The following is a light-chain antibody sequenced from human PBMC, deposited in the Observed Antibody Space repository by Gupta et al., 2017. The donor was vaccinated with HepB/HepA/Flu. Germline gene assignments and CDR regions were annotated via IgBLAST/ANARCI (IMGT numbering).Light chain of an antibody. V-gene: IGKV1-39*01. J-gene: IGKJ3*01. CDR3: QQIASIPFT. CDR1: QSISSN. CDR2: GAS. Sequence: DIQMTQSPSSLSASVGDRVTITCRASQSISSNLNWYRQKPGQAPNLLIFGASSLQSGVPSRFSGSGSGTDFTLTISSLQPEDFATYYCQQIASIPFTFGPGTRLD.